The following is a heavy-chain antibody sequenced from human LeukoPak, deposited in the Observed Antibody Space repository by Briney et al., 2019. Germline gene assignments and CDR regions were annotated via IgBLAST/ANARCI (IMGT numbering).Heavy chain of an antibody. CDR1: GGTFSSYA. J-gene: IGHJ4*02. CDR3: ARDGAAAGNFDY. Sequence: SVKVSCKASGGTFSSYAISWVRQAPGQGLEWMGGIIPIFGTANYAQKFQGRVTITADESTSTAYMELSSLRSEDTAVYYCARDGAAAGNFDYWGRGTLVTVSS. CDR2: IIPIFGTA. D-gene: IGHD6-13*01. V-gene: IGHV1-69*13.